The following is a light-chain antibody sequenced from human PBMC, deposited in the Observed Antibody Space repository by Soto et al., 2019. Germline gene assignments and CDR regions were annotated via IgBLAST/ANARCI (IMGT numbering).Light chain of an antibody. CDR3: QQSYSTPLT. Sequence: DIQMTHSPSSLCSSLGEGVTISCRASQSISNYLNWYQRKPGKAPKLLIYAASSLQSGVPSRFSGSGSGTDFTLTISSLQPEDFATYYCQQSYSTPLTFGGGTKVDIK. CDR1: QSISNY. V-gene: IGKV1-39*01. CDR2: AAS. J-gene: IGKJ4*01.